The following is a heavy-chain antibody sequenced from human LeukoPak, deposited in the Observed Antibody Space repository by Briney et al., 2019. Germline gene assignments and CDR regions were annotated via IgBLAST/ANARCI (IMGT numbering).Heavy chain of an antibody. Sequence: SQTLSLTCTVSGGSISSGGYYWSWIRQHPGKGLEWIGYIYYSGSTYSNPSLKSRVTISVDTSKNQFSLNLSSVTAADTAVYYCARYCSSTNCYKGGFDPWGRGTLVTVSS. CDR1: GGSISSGGYY. V-gene: IGHV4-31*03. J-gene: IGHJ5*02. CDR2: IYYSGST. D-gene: IGHD2-2*02. CDR3: ARYCSSTNCYKGGFDP.